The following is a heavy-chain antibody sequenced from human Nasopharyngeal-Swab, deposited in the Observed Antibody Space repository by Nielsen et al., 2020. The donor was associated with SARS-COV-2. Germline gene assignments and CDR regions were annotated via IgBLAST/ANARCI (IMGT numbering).Heavy chain of an antibody. J-gene: IGHJ4*02. V-gene: IGHV3-7*05. CDR2: INQGGSEK. D-gene: IGHD6-19*01. Sequence: GESLKISCTVSGLAFSGYWMSWVRQAPGKGLEWVAKINQGGSEKYYVDSVKGRFTISRDNAKNSLLLQMNSLRAEDTAVYYCARYQTVAGYDFDYWGQGTLVTVSS. CDR1: GLAFSGYW. CDR3: ARYQTVAGYDFDY.